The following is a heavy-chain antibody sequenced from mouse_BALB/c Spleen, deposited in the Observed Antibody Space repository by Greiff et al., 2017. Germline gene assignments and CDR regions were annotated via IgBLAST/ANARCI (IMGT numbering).Heavy chain of an antibody. D-gene: IGHD4-1*02. CDR2: ISYSGST. CDR3: ARGGQLGHFDY. V-gene: IGHV3-2*02. Sequence: EVQLQESGPGLVKPSQSLSLTCTVTGYSITSDYAWNWIRQFPGNKLEWMGYISYSGSTSYNPSLKSRISITRDTSKNQFFLQLNSVTTEDTATYYCARGGQLGHFDYWGQGTTLTVSS. J-gene: IGHJ2*01. CDR1: GYSITSDYA.